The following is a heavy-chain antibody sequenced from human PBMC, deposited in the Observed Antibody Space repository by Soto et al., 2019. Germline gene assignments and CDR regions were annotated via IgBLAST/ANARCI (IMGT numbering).Heavy chain of an antibody. CDR3: ARGRGLAARPQHLDH. Sequence: VQLMESGGGVVQPGGSLRLSCATSGFLFSGYAMHWVRQTPGKGLEWVAVISYDGKEKYYADSAEGRFTISRESSGVTLYLQMSSLRVEDTAVYYCARGRGLAARPQHLDHWGQGTLVTVSS. D-gene: IGHD6-6*01. V-gene: IGHV3-30*04. J-gene: IGHJ4*02. CDR1: GFLFSGYA. CDR2: ISYDGKEK.